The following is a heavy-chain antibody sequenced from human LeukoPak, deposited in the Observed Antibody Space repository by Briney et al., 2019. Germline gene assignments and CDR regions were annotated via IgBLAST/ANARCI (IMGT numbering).Heavy chain of an antibody. Sequence: GGSLRLSCAASGFTVSSNYMSWVRQAPGKGLEWVTLISYDGNKKYYADSVKGRFTISRDNSKNTLYLQMNSLRAEDTAVYYCASRYYYDSSGYYPPGFDYWGQGTLVTVSS. J-gene: IGHJ4*02. V-gene: IGHV3-30*03. CDR1: GFTVSSNY. CDR3: ASRYYYDSSGYYPPGFDY. CDR2: ISYDGNKK. D-gene: IGHD3-22*01.